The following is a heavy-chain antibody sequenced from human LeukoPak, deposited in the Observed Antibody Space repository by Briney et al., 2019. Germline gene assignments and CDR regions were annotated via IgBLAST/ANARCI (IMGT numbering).Heavy chain of an antibody. CDR2: ISWNSGSI. D-gene: IGHD3-10*01. Sequence: GGSLRLSCAASGVTFDDYAMHWVRQAPGKGLEWVSGISWNSGSIGYADSVKGRFTISRDNAKNSLYLQMNSLRAEDTALYYCAKAKAMVRGVITRYYFDYWGQGTLVTVSS. CDR1: GVTFDDYA. J-gene: IGHJ4*02. V-gene: IGHV3-9*01. CDR3: AKAKAMVRGVITRYYFDY.